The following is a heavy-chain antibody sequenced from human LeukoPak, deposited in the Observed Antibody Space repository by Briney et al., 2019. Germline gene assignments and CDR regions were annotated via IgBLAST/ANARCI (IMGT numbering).Heavy chain of an antibody. CDR3: ARDRQVEIGFDY. V-gene: IGHV1-2*06. CDR2: INPNSGGT. CDR1: GYTFTGYY. J-gene: IGHJ4*02. D-gene: IGHD2-21*01. Sequence: ASVKVSCKASGYTFTGYYMHWVRQAPGQGLEWMGRINPNSGGTNYAQKFQGRVTMTRDTSTSTVYMELSSLRSEDTAVYYCARDRQVEIGFDYWGQGTLVTVSS.